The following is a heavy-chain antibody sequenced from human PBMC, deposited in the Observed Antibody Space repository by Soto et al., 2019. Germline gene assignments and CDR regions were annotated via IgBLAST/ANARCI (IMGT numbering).Heavy chain of an antibody. J-gene: IGHJ5*02. V-gene: IGHV4-59*01. CDR1: GGSISSYY. CDR2: IYYSGST. CDR3: ARDYSGYDWSWFDP. Sequence: SETLSLTCTVSGGSISSYYWSWIRQPPGKGLEWIGYIYYSGSTNYNPSLKSRVTISVDTSKNQFSLKLSSVTAADTAVYYCARDYSGYDWSWFDPWGQGTLVTSPQ. D-gene: IGHD5-12*01.